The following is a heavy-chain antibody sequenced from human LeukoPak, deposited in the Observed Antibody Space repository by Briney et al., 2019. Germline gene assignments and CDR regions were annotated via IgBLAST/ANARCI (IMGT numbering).Heavy chain of an antibody. V-gene: IGHV3-48*01. Sequence: GGSLRLSCAVSGFTFSTKSMNWVRQAPGKGLEWVSYITADSGTTYYADSVKGRFTISRDNAKNSLFLQMNSLRSEDTAVYYCASFAVGAKKYGPYYFDYWGQGTLVTVSS. CDR1: GFTFSTKS. CDR3: ASFAVGAKKYGPYYFDY. J-gene: IGHJ4*02. CDR2: ITADSGTT. D-gene: IGHD1-26*01.